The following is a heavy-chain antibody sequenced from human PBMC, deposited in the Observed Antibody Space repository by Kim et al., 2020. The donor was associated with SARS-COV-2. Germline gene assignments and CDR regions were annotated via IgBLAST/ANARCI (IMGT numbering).Heavy chain of an antibody. CDR3: ATPNIGPGGGY. CDR1: GFTFSSYA. D-gene: IGHD2-15*01. CDR2: ISYDGSNK. J-gene: IGHJ4*02. V-gene: IGHV3-30-3*01. Sequence: GGSLRLSCAASGFTFSSYAMHWVRQAPGKGLEWVAVISYDGSNKYYADSVKGRFTISRDNSKNTLYLQMNSLRAEDTAVYYCATPNIGPGGGYWGQGTLVTVSS.